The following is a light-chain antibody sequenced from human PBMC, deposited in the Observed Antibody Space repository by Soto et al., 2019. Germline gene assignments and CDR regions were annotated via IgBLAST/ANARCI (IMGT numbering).Light chain of an antibody. J-gene: IGKJ5*01. CDR2: AAS. V-gene: IGKV1-27*01. CDR1: QAISNA. CDR3: HHYKNDRPT. Sequence: DIQMTQSPSTLSASVGDRVSITCRASQAISNAVAWYQQKPRRGTKLLIYAASSLQLGVSSRFSGSGCGTDFTLTISSMQPEDYEIDYCHHYKNDRPTFAQGTRLETK.